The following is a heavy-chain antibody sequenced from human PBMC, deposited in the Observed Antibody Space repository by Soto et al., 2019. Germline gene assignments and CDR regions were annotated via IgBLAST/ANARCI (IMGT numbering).Heavy chain of an antibody. V-gene: IGHV1-69*06. Sequence: SVKVSCKASGGTFSSYAISWVRQAPGQGLEWMGGIIPIFGTANYAQKFQGRVTITADKSTSTAYMELSSLRSEDTAVYYCARDSGRTYYYDSSGYLDYWGQGTLVTVSS. D-gene: IGHD3-22*01. CDR3: ARDSGRTYYYDSSGYLDY. J-gene: IGHJ4*02. CDR2: IIPIFGTA. CDR1: GGTFSSYA.